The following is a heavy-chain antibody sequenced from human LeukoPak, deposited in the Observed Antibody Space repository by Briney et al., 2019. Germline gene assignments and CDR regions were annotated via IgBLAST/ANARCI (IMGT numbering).Heavy chain of an antibody. J-gene: IGHJ4*02. Sequence: GRPLRLSCAASGFTFSSYAMHWVRQAPGKGLEWVAVISYDGSNKYYADSVKGRFTISRDNSKNTLYLQMNSLRAEDTAVYYCARSITMVRGANSPHFDYWGQGTLVTVSS. V-gene: IGHV3-30-3*01. CDR3: ARSITMVRGANSPHFDY. CDR2: ISYDGSNK. D-gene: IGHD3-10*01. CDR1: GFTFSSYA.